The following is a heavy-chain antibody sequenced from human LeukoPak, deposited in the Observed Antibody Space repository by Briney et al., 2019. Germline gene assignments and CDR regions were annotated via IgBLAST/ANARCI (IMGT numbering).Heavy chain of an antibody. Sequence: PGGPLRLSCAASGFIFSSYGMHWVRQAPGKGLEWVSVISYDGTNKYYADSVKGRFTISRDNSKNTLYLQMNSLKTEDTALYYCARQMATILDGILDYWGQGTLVTVSS. V-gene: IGHV3-30*19. CDR3: ARQMATILDGILDY. CDR2: ISYDGTNK. D-gene: IGHD5-24*01. J-gene: IGHJ4*02. CDR1: GFIFSSYG.